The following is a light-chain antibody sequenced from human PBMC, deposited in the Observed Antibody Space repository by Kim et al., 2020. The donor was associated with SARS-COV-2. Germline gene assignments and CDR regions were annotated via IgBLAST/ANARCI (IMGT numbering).Light chain of an antibody. Sequence: PVPTATITCSGYKWGDKYVSCTQQTPGQSPGVVIYQDNQRPSEIPDRFSGSNSGNTATLTNSGTQAMDEADYYCQAWDSSTHNYVFGAGTKVTVL. V-gene: IGLV3-1*01. J-gene: IGLJ1*01. CDR1: KWGDKY. CDR3: QAWDSSTHNYV. CDR2: QDN.